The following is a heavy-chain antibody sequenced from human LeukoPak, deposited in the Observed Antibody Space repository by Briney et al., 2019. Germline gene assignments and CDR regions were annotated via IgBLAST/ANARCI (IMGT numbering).Heavy chain of an antibody. D-gene: IGHD3-22*01. Sequence: GASVKVSCKASGYTFTSYGISWVRQAPGQGLEWMGWISAYNGNTNYAQKLQGRVTMTTDTSKSTAYMELRSLRSDDTAVYYCARVEWYYYDSSGPPGIDYWGQGTLVTVSS. V-gene: IGHV1-18*01. J-gene: IGHJ4*02. CDR3: ARVEWYYYDSSGPPGIDY. CDR2: ISAYNGNT. CDR1: GYTFTSYG.